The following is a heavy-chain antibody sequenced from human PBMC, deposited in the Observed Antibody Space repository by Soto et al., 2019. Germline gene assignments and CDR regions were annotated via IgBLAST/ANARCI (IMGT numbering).Heavy chain of an antibody. V-gene: IGHV4-39*01. CDR1: GGSISSSSYY. Sequence: QLQLQESGPGLVKPSETLSLTCTVSGGSISSSSYYWGWIRQPPGKGLEWIGSIYYSGSTYYNPSLKSRVTISVDTSKNQFSLKLSSVTAADTAVYYCARPRNVVVITTKYFDYWGQGTLVTVSS. D-gene: IGHD3-22*01. CDR3: ARPRNVVVITTKYFDY. CDR2: IYYSGST. J-gene: IGHJ4*02.